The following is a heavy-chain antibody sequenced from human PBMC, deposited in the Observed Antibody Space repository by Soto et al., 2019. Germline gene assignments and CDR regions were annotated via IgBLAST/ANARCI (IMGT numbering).Heavy chain of an antibody. J-gene: IGHJ6*02. V-gene: IGHV3-30*18. CDR2: ISYDGSNK. Sequence: GGSLRLSCAASVFTFSSYCMHLVRQAPGKGLECVSVISYDGSNKYYADSVEGRFTISRDNSKNTLYLQMNSLRAEETAVYYCAKARAIFGVVNYYYYGMDVWGQGPTVTVSS. D-gene: IGHD3-3*01. CDR3: AKARAIFGVVNYYYYGMDV. CDR1: VFTFSSYC.